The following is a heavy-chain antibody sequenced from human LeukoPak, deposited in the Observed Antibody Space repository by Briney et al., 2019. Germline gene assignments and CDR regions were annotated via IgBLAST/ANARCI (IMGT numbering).Heavy chain of an antibody. J-gene: IGHJ4*02. CDR3: AGGYGDNGFDY. V-gene: IGHV1-8*03. CDR2: MNPNSGNT. Sequence: ASVKVSCKXSGYTFTSYDINWVRQATGQGLEWMGWMNPNSGNTGYAQKFQGRVTITRNTSISTAYMELSSLRSEDTAVYYCAGGYGDNGFDYWGQGTLVTVSS. D-gene: IGHD4-17*01. CDR1: GYTFTSYD.